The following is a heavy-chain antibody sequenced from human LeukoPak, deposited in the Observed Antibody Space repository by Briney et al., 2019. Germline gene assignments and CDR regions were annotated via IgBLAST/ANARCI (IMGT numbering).Heavy chain of an antibody. CDR3: ARVDSSSWYSLEDY. V-gene: IGHV3-30-3*01. D-gene: IGHD6-13*01. CDR1: GFTFSSYA. Sequence: GGSLRLSCAASGFTFSSYAMHWVRQASGKGLEWVAVISYDGSNKYYADSVKGRFTISRDNSKNTLYLQMNSLRAEDTAVYYCARVDSSSWYSLEDYWGQGTLVTVSS. CDR2: ISYDGSNK. J-gene: IGHJ4*02.